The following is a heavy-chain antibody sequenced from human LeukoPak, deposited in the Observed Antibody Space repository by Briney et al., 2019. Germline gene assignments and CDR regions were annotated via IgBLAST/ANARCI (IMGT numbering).Heavy chain of an antibody. J-gene: IGHJ4*02. CDR3: VSAYGGLLDY. D-gene: IGHD3-16*01. CDR2: ISGNGDTI. Sequence: GGSLRLSRAASGFIFSSYEMNWVRQAPGKGLEWISYISGNGDTIYYADSVKGRFTISRNNRKNSLSLQMSSLRVEDTAVYYCVSAYGGLLDYWGQGTLVTVSS. CDR1: GFIFSSYE. V-gene: IGHV3-48*03.